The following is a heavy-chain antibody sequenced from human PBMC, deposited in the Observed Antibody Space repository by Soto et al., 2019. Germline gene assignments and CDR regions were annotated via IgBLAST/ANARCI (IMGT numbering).Heavy chain of an antibody. CDR3: AREPYQTPWVRLDYYDYYGMDV. V-gene: IGHV1-69*01. CDR2: IIPIFGTP. J-gene: IGHJ6*04. Sequence: QVQLVQSGAEVKKPGSSVKVSCKASGSTFSSYAISWVRQAPGQGLEWMGGIIPIFGTPNYAQKFQGRVTITADESTSTAYIELRRLRSEDTALYYCAREPYQTPWVRLDYYDYYGMDVWGKGTTVTVSS. CDR1: GSTFSSYA. D-gene: IGHD3-16*01.